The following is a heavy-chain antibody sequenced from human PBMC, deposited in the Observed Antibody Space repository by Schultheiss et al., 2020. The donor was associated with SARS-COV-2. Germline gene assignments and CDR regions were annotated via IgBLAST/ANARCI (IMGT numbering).Heavy chain of an antibody. CDR1: GFTFSSYE. Sequence: GGSLRLSCAASGFTFSSYEMNWVRQAPGKGLEWVSAISGSGGSTYYADSVKGRFTISRDNSKNTLYLQMNSLRAEDTAVYYCASQPSYGSGSYENWGQGTLVTVSS. J-gene: IGHJ4*02. D-gene: IGHD3-10*01. CDR3: ASQPSYGSGSYEN. V-gene: IGHV3-23*01. CDR2: ISGSGGST.